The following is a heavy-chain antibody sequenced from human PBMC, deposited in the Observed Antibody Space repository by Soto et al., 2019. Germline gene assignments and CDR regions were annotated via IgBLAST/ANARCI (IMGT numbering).Heavy chain of an antibody. CDR2: IIPIFGTA. CDR1: GGTFSSYA. V-gene: IGHV1-69*06. D-gene: IGHD2-15*01. Sequence: SVKVSCKASGGTFSSYAISWVRQAPGQGLEWMGGIIPIFGTANYAQKFQGRVTITADKSTSTAYMELSSLRSEDTAVYYCARALDIVVAQRFDPWGQGTLVTVSS. CDR3: ARALDIVVAQRFDP. J-gene: IGHJ5*02.